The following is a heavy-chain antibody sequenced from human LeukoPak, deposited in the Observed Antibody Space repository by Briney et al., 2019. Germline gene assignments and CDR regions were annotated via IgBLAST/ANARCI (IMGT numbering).Heavy chain of an antibody. V-gene: IGHV1-18*01. J-gene: IGHJ6*02. CDR2: ISAYNGNT. CDR1: GYTFTCYG. D-gene: IGHD3-9*01. Sequence: ASVKVSCKASGYTFTCYGISWVRQAPGQGLEWMGWISAYNGNTNYAQKLQGRVTMTTDTSTSTAYMELRSLRSDGTAVYYCARDPPYYDILTGYWDSYYYYYGMDVWGQGTTVTVSS. CDR3: ARDPPYYDILTGYWDSYYYYYGMDV.